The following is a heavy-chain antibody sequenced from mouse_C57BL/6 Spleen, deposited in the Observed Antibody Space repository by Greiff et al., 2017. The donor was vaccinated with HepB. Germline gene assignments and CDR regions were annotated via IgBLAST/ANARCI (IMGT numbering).Heavy chain of an antibody. CDR2: IYPGDGDT. V-gene: IGHV1-82*01. J-gene: IGHJ2*01. CDR3: ADGYLFDY. CDR1: GYAFSSSW. D-gene: IGHD2-3*01. Sequence: VQLQESGPELVKPGASVKISCKASGYAFSSSWMNWVKQRPGKGLEWIGRIYPGDGDTNYNGKFKGKATLTADKSSSTAYMHLSSLTSEDSAVYFCADGYLFDYWGQGTPLTVSS.